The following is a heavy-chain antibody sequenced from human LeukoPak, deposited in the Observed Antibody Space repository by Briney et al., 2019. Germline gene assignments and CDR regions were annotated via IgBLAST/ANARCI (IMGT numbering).Heavy chain of an antibody. D-gene: IGHD4-23*01. CDR1: GFTFSSYA. CDR3: AKAPLTTVVTPNPNYFDY. J-gene: IGHJ4*02. CDR2: ISGSGGST. V-gene: IGHV3-23*01. Sequence: HPGGSLRLPCAASGFTFSSYAMSWVRQAPGKGLEWVSAISGSGGSTYYADSVKGRFTISRDNSKNTLYLQMNSLRAEDTAVYYCAKAPLTTVVTPNPNYFDYWGQGTLVTVSS.